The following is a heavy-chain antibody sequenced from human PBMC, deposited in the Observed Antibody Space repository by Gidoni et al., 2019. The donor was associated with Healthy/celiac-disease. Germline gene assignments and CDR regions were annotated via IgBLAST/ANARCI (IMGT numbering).Heavy chain of an antibody. Sequence: QVQLVQSGAEVKKPGASVKVSCKASGYTFTGYYMHWVRQAPGQGLEWMGRINPNSGGTNYAQKFQGRVTMTRDTSISTAYMELSRLRSDDTAVYYCATDYYDSSGYYSLLLWGQGTLVTVSS. CDR1: GYTFTGYY. D-gene: IGHD3-22*01. J-gene: IGHJ4*02. CDR2: INPNSGGT. CDR3: ATDYYDSSGYYSLLL. V-gene: IGHV1-2*06.